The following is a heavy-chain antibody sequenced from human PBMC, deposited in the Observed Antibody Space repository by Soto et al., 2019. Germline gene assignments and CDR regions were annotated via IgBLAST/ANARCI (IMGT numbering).Heavy chain of an antibody. J-gene: IGHJ4*02. CDR2: ISGSGGST. CDR1: GFTFSRYA. Sequence: GGSLRLSCAASGFTFSRYAMSWVRQAPGKGLEWVSAISGSGGSTYYADSVKGRFTISRDNSKNTLYLQMNSLRAEDTAVYYCAKDESGIYDFWSGYPTSESDYWGQGTLVTVSS. D-gene: IGHD3-3*01. V-gene: IGHV3-23*01. CDR3: AKDESGIYDFWSGYPTSESDY.